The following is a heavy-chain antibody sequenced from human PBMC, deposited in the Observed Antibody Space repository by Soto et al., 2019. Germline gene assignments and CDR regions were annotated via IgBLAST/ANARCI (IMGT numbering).Heavy chain of an antibody. D-gene: IGHD1-26*01. CDR1: GGTFSSYA. V-gene: IGHV1-69*13. J-gene: IGHJ6*02. Sequence: ASVKVSCKASGGTFSSYAISWVRQAPGQGLEWMGGTIPIFGTANYAQKFQGRVTITADESTSTAYMELSSLRSEDTAVYYCASAYSGSYLVYYYYGMDVWGQGTTVTVSS. CDR2: TIPIFGTA. CDR3: ASAYSGSYLVYYYYGMDV.